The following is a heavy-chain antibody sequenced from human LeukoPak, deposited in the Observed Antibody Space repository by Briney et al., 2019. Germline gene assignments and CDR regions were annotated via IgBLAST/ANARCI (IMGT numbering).Heavy chain of an antibody. V-gene: IGHV4-34*01. J-gene: IGHJ4*02. D-gene: IGHD6-13*01. CDR1: GGSFSGYY. CDR3: ARGPIAAAELDY. CDR2: INHSGST. Sequence: SETLSLTCAVYGGSFSGYYWSWIRQPPGKGLEWIGEINHSGSTNYNLSLKSRVTISVDTSKNQFSLKLSSVTAADTAVYYCARGPIAAAELDYWGQGTLVTVSS.